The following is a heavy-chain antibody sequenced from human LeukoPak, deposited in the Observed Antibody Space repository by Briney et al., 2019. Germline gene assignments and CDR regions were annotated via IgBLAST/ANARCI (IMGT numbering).Heavy chain of an antibody. V-gene: IGHV3-30*18. CDR1: GFTFSSYG. CDR3: AKWTGTRKGFDY. D-gene: IGHD1-7*01. CDR2: ISYDGSNK. Sequence: PGRSLRLSCAASGFTFSSYGMHWVRQAPGKGLEWVAVISYDGSNKYYADSVKGRFTISRDNSKNTLYLQMNSLRAEDTAVYYCAKWTGTRKGFDYWGQGTLVTVSS. J-gene: IGHJ4*02.